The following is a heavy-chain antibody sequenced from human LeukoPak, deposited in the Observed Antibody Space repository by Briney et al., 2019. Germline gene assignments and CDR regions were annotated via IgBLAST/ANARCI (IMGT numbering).Heavy chain of an antibody. D-gene: IGHD1-14*01. CDR1: GFTFSSYS. CDR3: ATRNTGYYFDY. V-gene: IGHV3-23*01. J-gene: IGHJ4*02. CDR2: ITGGGGNT. Sequence: PGGSLRLSCAASGFTFSSYSTSWVRQAPGKGLEWVSVITGGGGNTYYPDSVQGRFTISRDNSKNTLYLQMNSLRAEDTAVYYCATRNTGYYFDYWGQGTLVTVSS.